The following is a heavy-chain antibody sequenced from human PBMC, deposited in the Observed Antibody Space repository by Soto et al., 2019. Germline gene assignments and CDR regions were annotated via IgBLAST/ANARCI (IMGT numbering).Heavy chain of an antibody. CDR2: INHSGST. CDR1: GGSFSGYY. CDR3: ARDRRLITMVRGVSLWFDP. V-gene: IGHV4-34*01. D-gene: IGHD3-10*01. J-gene: IGHJ5*02. Sequence: QVQLQQWGAGLLKPSETLSLTCAVYGGSFSGYYWSWIRQPPGTGLEWIGEINHSGSTNYNPSLKSRVTISVDTSKNQFSLKLSSVTAADTAVYYCARDRRLITMVRGVSLWFDPWGQGTLVTVSS.